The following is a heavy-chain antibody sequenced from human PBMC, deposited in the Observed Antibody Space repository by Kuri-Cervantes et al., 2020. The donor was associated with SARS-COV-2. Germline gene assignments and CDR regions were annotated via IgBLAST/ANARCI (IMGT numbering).Heavy chain of an antibody. CDR3: AAWGFPIVGATGPDAFDI. V-gene: IGHV1-69*04. CDR2: IIPILGTA. J-gene: IGHJ3*02. Sequence: SVKVSCKASGGTFSSYAISWVRQAPGQGLEWTGRIIPILGTANYAQKFQGRVTITADKSTSTAYMELSSLRSEDTAVYYCAAWGFPIVGATGPDAFDIWGQGTMVTVSS. CDR1: GGTFSSYA. D-gene: IGHD1-26*01.